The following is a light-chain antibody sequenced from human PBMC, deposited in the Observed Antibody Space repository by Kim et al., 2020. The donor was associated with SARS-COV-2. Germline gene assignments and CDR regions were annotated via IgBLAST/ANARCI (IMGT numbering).Light chain of an antibody. CDR3: CSYDGTVV. CDR1: SSDIV. CDR2: GVN. V-gene: IGLV2-23*02. Sequence: QSALTQPASVSGSPGQSITISCTGASSDIVSWYQHHPGEAPKLIIFGVNKRPSQISTRFSGSKSGNTASLTIAGLQAEDEANYYCCSYDGTVVFGGGTQLTVL. J-gene: IGLJ2*01.